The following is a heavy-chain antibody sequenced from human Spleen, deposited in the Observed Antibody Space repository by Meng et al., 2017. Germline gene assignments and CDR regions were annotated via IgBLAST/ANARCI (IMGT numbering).Heavy chain of an antibody. V-gene: IGHV1-18*01. J-gene: IGHJ4*02. CDR3: AGDLGSGTIGQFDY. D-gene: IGHD3-16*01. Sequence: QVHLVQSGTEVKKLGASVRASCKASGYTFSIYGFSWVRLAPGQGLEWWGWISAYNGNTNYAQNLHGRVTMTTDTSTNTAYMDLRNLRSDDTAIYYCAGDLGSGTIGQFDYWGQGTLVTVSS. CDR1: GYTFSIYG. CDR2: ISAYNGNT.